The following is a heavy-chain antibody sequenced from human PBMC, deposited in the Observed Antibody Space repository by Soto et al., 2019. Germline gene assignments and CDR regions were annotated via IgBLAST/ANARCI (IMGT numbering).Heavy chain of an antibody. CDR2: IYYSGST. J-gene: IGHJ4*02. CDR1: GGSISSYY. Sequence: PSGTLSLTCTVSGGSISSYYWSWIRQPPGKGLEWIGYIYYSGSTNYNPSLKSRVTISVDTSKNQFSLKLSSVTVADTAVYYCAREGAAAAIDYWGQGTLVTVSS. CDR3: AREGAAAAIDY. D-gene: IGHD6-25*01. V-gene: IGHV4-59*01.